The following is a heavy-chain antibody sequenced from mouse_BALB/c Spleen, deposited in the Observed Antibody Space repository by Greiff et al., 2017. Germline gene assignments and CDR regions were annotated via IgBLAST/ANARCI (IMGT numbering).Heavy chain of an antibody. J-gene: IGHJ4*01. CDR2: IYPSDSYT. Sequence: QVQLKQPGAELVRPGASVKLSCKASGYTFTSYWINWVKQRPGQGLEWIGTIYPSDSYTNYNQKFKDKATLTVDKSSSTAYMQLSSPTSEDSAVFYCTRGEKCGTLDDWGQGTSGTVSA. V-gene: IGHV1-69*02. CDR3: TRGEKCGTLDD. D-gene: IGHD3-3*01. CDR1: GYTFTSYW.